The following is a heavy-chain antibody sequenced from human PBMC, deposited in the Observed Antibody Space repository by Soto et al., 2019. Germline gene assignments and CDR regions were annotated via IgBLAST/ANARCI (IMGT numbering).Heavy chain of an antibody. V-gene: IGHV3-74*01. J-gene: IGHJ6*02. CDR2: INSDGSST. Sequence: EVQLVESGGGLVQPGGSLRLSCAASGFTFSSYWMHWVRQAPGKGLVWVSRINSDGSSTSYADSVKARFTISRDNAKNTLYLQMNSLRAEDTAVYYCAREGADYDFWSGYSPSGGMDVWGQGTTVTVSS. CDR1: GFTFSSYW. D-gene: IGHD3-3*01. CDR3: AREGADYDFWSGYSPSGGMDV.